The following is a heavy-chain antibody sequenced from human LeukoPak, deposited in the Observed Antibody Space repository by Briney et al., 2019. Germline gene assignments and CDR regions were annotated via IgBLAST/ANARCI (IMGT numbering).Heavy chain of an antibody. D-gene: IGHD3-22*01. CDR1: GYTFTSYD. CDR2: MNPNSGNT. J-gene: IGHJ4*02. Sequence: GASVKVSCKASGYTFTSYDINWVRQATGQGLEWMGWMNPNSGNTSYAQKFQGRVTMTRNTSISTAYMELSSLRSEDTAVYYCARASIAMIVVVPYYFDYWGQGTLVTVSS. V-gene: IGHV1-8*01. CDR3: ARASIAMIVVVPYYFDY.